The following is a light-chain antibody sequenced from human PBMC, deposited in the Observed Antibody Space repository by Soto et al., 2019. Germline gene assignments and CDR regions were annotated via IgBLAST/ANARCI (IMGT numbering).Light chain of an antibody. V-gene: IGKV3-20*01. CDR2: GAS. J-gene: IGKJ4*01. Sequence: EIVLTQSPGTLSLSPGERATLSCRASQSVSKNLLAWYQQKPGQAPRLLISGASNRATGIPDRFSGSGSGTDFSLTIDRLEHEALAVYFCQQYGSSPPTFGRGTKVAIK. CDR3: QQYGSSPPT. CDR1: QSVSKNL.